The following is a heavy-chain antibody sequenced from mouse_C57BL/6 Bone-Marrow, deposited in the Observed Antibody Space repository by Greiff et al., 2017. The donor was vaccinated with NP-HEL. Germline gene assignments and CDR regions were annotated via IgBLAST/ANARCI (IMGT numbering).Heavy chain of an antibody. V-gene: IGHV1-4*01. CDR1: GYTFTSYT. Sequence: VKLQQSGAELARPGASVKMSCKASGYTFTSYTMHWVKQRPGQGLEWIGYINPSSGYTKYNQKFKDQATLTADKSSSTAYMQLSSLTSEDAAVYYCARGDGYYGFDDWGQGTTLTVSS. CDR2: INPSSGYT. J-gene: IGHJ2*01. CDR3: ARGDGYYGFDD. D-gene: IGHD2-3*01.